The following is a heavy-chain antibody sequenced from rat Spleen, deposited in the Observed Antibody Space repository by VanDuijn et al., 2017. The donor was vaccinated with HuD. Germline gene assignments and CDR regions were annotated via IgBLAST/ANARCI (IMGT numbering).Heavy chain of an antibody. CDR3: ARDGYYSGGFDY. Sequence: VQLVESGGGLVQPGKSLKLSCSASGFTFSSYGMHWIRQAPGKGLDWVAYISSSSGTVYADAVKGRFTISRDNAKNTLYLQFNSLKSEDTAIYYCARDGYYSGGFDYWGQGVMVTVSS. CDR2: ISSSSGT. J-gene: IGHJ2*01. CDR1: GFTFSSYG. D-gene: IGHD1-1*01. V-gene: IGHV5-62*01.